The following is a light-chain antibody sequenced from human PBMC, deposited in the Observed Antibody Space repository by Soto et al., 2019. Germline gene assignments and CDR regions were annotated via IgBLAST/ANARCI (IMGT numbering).Light chain of an antibody. CDR2: EVT. Sequence: QSVLTQPASVSGSPGQSITISCTGTSSDVGGYNSVSWYQQHPGKAPKLIIYEVTHRPSGVSNRFSGSQSANTASLTISGLQAEDEADYYCCSFTTSTTYVFGTGTKV. CDR1: SSDVGGYNS. J-gene: IGLJ1*01. V-gene: IGLV2-14*01. CDR3: CSFTTSTTYV.